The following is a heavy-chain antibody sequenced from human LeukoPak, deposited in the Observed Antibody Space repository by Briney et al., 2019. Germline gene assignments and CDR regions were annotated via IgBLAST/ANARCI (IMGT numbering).Heavy chain of an antibody. V-gene: IGHV3-33*01. J-gene: IGHJ4*02. CDR1: GFTFSSYG. CDR3: ARDFVNGYFDY. CDR2: IWYDGSK. Sequence: GGSLRLSCAASGFTFSSYGMHWVRQAPGKGLEWVAVIWYDGSKSYADSVKGRFTISRDNSKNTLYLQMNSLRAEDTAVYYCARDFVNGYFDYWGQGTLVTVSS.